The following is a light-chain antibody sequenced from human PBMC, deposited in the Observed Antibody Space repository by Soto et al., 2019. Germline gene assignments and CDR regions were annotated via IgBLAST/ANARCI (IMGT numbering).Light chain of an antibody. CDR3: QQYNTYCV. Sequence: DIQMTQSPSTLSASIGDRVTITCRASQNIRSWLAWYQQKPGKAPKLLIYKASSLGSGVPSRFSGTGSGTEFTLTISSLQPDDFATYYCQQYNTYCVFGQGTKVDI. V-gene: IGKV1-5*03. CDR1: QNIRSW. J-gene: IGKJ1*01. CDR2: KAS.